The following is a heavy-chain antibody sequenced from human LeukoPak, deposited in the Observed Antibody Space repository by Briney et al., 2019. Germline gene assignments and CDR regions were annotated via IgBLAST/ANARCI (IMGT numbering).Heavy chain of an antibody. CDR1: RFIFSTYG. CDR2: IRPDGSNE. D-gene: IGHD3-10*01. Sequence: GGSLRLSCAASRFIFSTYGMHWVRQAPGKGLEWVAFIRPDGSNEYYAASVRGRFAISRDNSQNTLHLQMNSLRLEDTAVYYCVKDWGVLPDYTADGFDIWGPGTMVTVSS. J-gene: IGHJ3*02. V-gene: IGHV3-30*02. CDR3: VKDWGVLPDYTADGFDI.